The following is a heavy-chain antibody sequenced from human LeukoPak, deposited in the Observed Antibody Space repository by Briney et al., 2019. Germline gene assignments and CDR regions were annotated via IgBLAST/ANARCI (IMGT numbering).Heavy chain of an antibody. V-gene: IGHV4-61*02. D-gene: IGHD6-6*01. CDR3: ARDLGSSGWFDP. CDR1: GGSISSGSYY. CDR2: IYTSGST. Sequence: PSQTLSLTCTVSGGSISSGSYYWIWIRQPAGKGLEWIGRIYTSGSTNYNPSLKSRVTISVDTSKNQFSLKLSSVTAADTAVYYCARDLGSSGWFDPWGQGTLVTVSS. J-gene: IGHJ5*02.